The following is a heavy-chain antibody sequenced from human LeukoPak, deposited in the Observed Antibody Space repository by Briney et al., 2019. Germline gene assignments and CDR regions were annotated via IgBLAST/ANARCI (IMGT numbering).Heavy chain of an antibody. V-gene: IGHV3-74*01. CDR3: ARDILIGYYDS. J-gene: IGHJ4*02. CDR2: INSDGSST. Sequence: PGGSLRLSCAASGFTFSSYWMHWVRQAPGKGLVWVSRINSDGSSTSYADSVKGRFTMSRDNTKNSLYLQMNSLRAEDTAVYYCARDILIGYYDSWGQGTLVTVSS. D-gene: IGHD3-9*01. CDR1: GFTFSSYW.